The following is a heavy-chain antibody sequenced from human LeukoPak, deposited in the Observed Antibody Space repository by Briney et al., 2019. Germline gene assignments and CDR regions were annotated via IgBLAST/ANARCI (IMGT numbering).Heavy chain of an antibody. D-gene: IGHD6-19*01. CDR1: GFIFSNYA. J-gene: IGHJ4*02. V-gene: IGHV3-23*01. CDR2: ISASGGRT. CDR3: ASPYYSSGWYDYYFDY. Sequence: GGSLRLSCATSGFIFSNYAMSWVRQAPGKGLEWVSAISASGGRTYYADSVKGRFTISRDNSKNTLYLQMNSLRAEDTAVYYCASPYYSSGWYDYYFDYWGQGTLVTVSS.